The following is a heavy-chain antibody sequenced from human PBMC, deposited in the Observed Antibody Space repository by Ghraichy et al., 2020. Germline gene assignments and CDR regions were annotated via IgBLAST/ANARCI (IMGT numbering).Heavy chain of an antibody. J-gene: IGHJ4*02. V-gene: IGHV4-34*01. Sequence: ETLSLTCAVYGGSFSGYYWSWIRQPPGKGLEWIGEINHSGSTNYNPSLKSRVTISVDTSKNQFSLKLSSVTAADTAVYYCARLVEMATNQNPSSYWGQGTLVTVSS. CDR2: INHSGST. D-gene: IGHD5-24*01. CDR1: GGSFSGYY. CDR3: ARLVEMATNQNPSSY.